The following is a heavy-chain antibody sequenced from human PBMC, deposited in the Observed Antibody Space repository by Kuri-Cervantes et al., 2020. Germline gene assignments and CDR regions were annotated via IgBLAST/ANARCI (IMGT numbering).Heavy chain of an antibody. CDR2: ISSSSSYI. CDR3: ARVKVDFWSGYYSDY. J-gene: IGHJ4*02. D-gene: IGHD3-3*01. CDR1: GFTSSTFS. V-gene: IGHV3-21*06. Sequence: GESLKISCAASGFTSSTFSMNWVRQAPGKGLEWVSSISSSSSYIYYADSVKGRFTISRDNAKNLLYLQMNSLRPEDTAVYYCARVKVDFWSGYYSDYWGQGTPVTVSS.